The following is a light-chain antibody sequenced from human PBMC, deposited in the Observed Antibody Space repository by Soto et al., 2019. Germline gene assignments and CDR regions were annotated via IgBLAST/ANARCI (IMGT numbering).Light chain of an antibody. CDR2: RNN. J-gene: IGLJ1*01. CDR1: TSNIGSNY. V-gene: IGLV1-47*01. CDR3: STWAYGLNGFYV. Sequence: QSVLTQPPSASGTPGQGVTISCSGSTSNIGSNYVYWYQQLPGTDPKLLIYRNNQRPSGVPDRFSGSKSGTAASPAISVLRSDDEADYVCSTWAYGLNGFYVFGTGTKLTVL.